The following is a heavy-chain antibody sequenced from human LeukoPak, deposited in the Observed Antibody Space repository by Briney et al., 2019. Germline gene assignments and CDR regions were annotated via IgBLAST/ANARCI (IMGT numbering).Heavy chain of an antibody. CDR3: ARERITIFGVVYYYYYGMDV. V-gene: IGHV1-18*01. D-gene: IGHD3-3*01. J-gene: IGHJ6*02. CDR2: ISANNGDT. CDR1: GYTFTSYG. Sequence: ASVKVSCKASGYTFTSYGISWVRQAPGQGLEWMGWISANNGDTDYPPKLQDRVTMTTDTYTSTAYMELRSLRSDDTAMYYCARERITIFGVVYYYYYGMDVWGQGTTVTVSS.